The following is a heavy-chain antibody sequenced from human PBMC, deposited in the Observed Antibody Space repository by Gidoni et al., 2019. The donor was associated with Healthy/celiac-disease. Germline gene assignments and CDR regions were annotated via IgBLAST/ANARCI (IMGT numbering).Heavy chain of an antibody. CDR2: IYPGDSDT. J-gene: IGHJ4*02. Sequence: EVQLVQSGAEVKKPGESLKISCQGSGYSFTSYWIGWVRQMPGKGLAWMGNIYPGDSDTRYSPSFQGQVTISADKSISTAYLQWSSLKASDTAMYYCARPSYCSGGSCYPPDYWGQGTLVTVSS. V-gene: IGHV5-51*01. CDR3: ARPSYCSGGSCYPPDY. CDR1: GYSFTSYW. D-gene: IGHD2-15*01.